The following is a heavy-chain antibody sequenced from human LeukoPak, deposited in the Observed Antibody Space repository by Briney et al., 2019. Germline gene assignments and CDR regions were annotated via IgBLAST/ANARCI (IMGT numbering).Heavy chain of an antibody. CDR3: ARVPYYDFWSGYTRWFDP. D-gene: IGHD3-3*01. CDR1: GYTFTSYD. Sequence: AASVKVSCKASGYTFTSYDINWVRQAPGQGLEWMGWMNPNSGNTGYAQKFQGRVTMTRNTSISTAYMELSSLRSEDTAVYYCARVPYYDFWSGYTRWFDPWGQGTLATVSS. CDR2: MNPNSGNT. J-gene: IGHJ5*02. V-gene: IGHV1-8*01.